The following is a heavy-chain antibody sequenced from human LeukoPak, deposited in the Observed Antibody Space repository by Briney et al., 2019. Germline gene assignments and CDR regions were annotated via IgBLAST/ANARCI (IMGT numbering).Heavy chain of an antibody. V-gene: IGHV1-2*04. J-gene: IGHJ4*02. CDR2: INPNSGGT. Sequence: GASVKVSCKASGHTFTRYYMHWVRQAPGQGLEWMGWINPNSGGTNYAQKFQSWVTMTRDTSISTAYMELSRLRSDDTAVYYCARSDSSFDYWGQGTLVTVSS. CDR3: ARSDSSFDY. CDR1: GHTFTRYY. D-gene: IGHD6-13*01.